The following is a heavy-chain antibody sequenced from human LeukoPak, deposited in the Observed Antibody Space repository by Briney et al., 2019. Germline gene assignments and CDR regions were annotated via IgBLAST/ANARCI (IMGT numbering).Heavy chain of an antibody. J-gene: IGHJ5*02. CDR2: ISTNGGST. Sequence: GGSLRLSCAASGFTFSSYAMHWVSQAPGKGLEYVSGISTNGGSTYYADSVKGRFTISRDNSKNTLYLQMNSLRTEDTAVYYCARGDKQLVFNRNKGGFDPWGQGTLVTVSS. CDR3: ARGDKQLVFNRNKGGFDP. D-gene: IGHD6-13*01. V-gene: IGHV3-64*02. CDR1: GFTFSSYA.